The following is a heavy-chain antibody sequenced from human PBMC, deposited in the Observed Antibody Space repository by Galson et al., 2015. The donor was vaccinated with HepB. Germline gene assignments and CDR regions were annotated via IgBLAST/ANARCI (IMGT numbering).Heavy chain of an antibody. CDR3: ARDWDDCTNGVCYGDYYYYGMDV. Sequence: SVKVSCKASGGTFSSYAISWVRQAPGQGLEWMGGIIPIFGTANYAQKFQGRVTITADESTSTAYMELSSLRSEDTAVYYCARDWDDCTNGVCYGDYYYYGMDVWGQGTTVTVSS. V-gene: IGHV1-69*13. CDR1: GGTFSSYA. J-gene: IGHJ6*02. CDR2: IIPIFGTA. D-gene: IGHD2-8*01.